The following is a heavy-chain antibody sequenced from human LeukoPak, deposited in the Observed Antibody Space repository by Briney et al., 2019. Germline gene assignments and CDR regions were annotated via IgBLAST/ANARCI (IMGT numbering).Heavy chain of an antibody. Sequence: ASMKVSCKASGCTFTSYDINWVRQATGQGLEWMGWMSPNSGNTGYAQKFQGRVTITRNTSISTAYMELSSLRSEDTAVYYCARTGTTYYYYYIDVWGKGTTVTVSS. CDR3: ARTGTTYYYYYIDV. J-gene: IGHJ6*03. CDR2: MSPNSGNT. CDR1: GCTFTSYD. V-gene: IGHV1-8*03. D-gene: IGHD1-1*01.